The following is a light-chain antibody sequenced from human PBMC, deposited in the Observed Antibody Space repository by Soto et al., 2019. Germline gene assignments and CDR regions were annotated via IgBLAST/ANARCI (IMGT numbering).Light chain of an antibody. V-gene: IGKV1-5*01. CDR1: ESIRTW. CDR3: QQLNSYPRT. Sequence: DIQMTQSPTTLSASIGDRVTITCRASESIRTWLAWYQHKPGKAPKFLIYDASTLESGVPSRFSGSGSGTEFTLTISSLQPEDFATYYCQQLNSYPRTFGQGTKVDIK. CDR2: DAS. J-gene: IGKJ1*01.